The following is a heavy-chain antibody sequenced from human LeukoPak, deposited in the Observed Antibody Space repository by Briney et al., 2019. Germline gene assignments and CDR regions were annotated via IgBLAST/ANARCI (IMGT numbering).Heavy chain of an antibody. D-gene: IGHD3-10*01. J-gene: IGHJ1*01. CDR1: GYTFPGYY. V-gene: IGHV1-2*02. CDR2: INPNSGGP. CDR3: ARDYRGSGFYSNVGYFHH. Sequence: GASVKVSFKSSGYTFPGYYLHWVRQAPGQGLEWMGWINPNSGGPNYAQKFQGRVTMTSDTSISTVYMELSSLRSDDTAVYYCARDYRGSGFYSNVGYFHHWGQGTRVTVSS.